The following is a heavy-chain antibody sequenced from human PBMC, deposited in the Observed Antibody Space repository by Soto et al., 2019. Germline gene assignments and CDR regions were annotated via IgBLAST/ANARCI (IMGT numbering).Heavy chain of an antibody. Sequence: SGPTLVNPTQTLTLTCTFSGFSLSTSGVGVGWIRQPPGKALEWLALIYWDDDKRYSPSLKSRLTITKDTSKNQVVLTMTNMDPVDTATYYCAHSRFELLLWFGDLEGWFDPWGQGTRVTVS. J-gene: IGHJ5*02. CDR2: IYWDDDK. V-gene: IGHV2-5*02. CDR1: GFSLSTSGVG. D-gene: IGHD3-10*01. CDR3: AHSRFELLLWFGDLEGWFDP.